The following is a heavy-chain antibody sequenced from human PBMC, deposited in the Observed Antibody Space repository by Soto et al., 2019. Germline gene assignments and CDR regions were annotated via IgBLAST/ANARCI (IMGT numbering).Heavy chain of an antibody. CDR1: GYTFTSYG. J-gene: IGHJ6*03. CDR2: ISAYNGNT. CDR3: ARTKYNWNSGDYYYYMDV. Sequence: GASVKVSCKASGYTFTSYGISWVRQAPGQGLEWMGWISAYNGNTNYAQKFQGRVTITRDTSASTAYMELSSLRSEDTAMYYCARTKYNWNSGDYYYYMDVWGKGTTVTVSS. V-gene: IGHV1-18*01. D-gene: IGHD1-7*01.